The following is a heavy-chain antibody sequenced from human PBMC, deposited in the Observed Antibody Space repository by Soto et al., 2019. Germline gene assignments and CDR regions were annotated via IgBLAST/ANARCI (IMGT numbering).Heavy chain of an antibody. Sequence: QVQLQESGPGLVRPSQTLSLTCTVSGGSISSGDYYWSWIRLHPGRGLEWIGYVYYSGITFYNPSLKSRLTISVDTSKNQFYLRLVSVTAADTAVYYCAREMFSRTWYPGDWGQGTLVTVSS. V-gene: IGHV4-31*03. CDR2: VYYSGIT. D-gene: IGHD6-13*01. J-gene: IGHJ4*02. CDR3: AREMFSRTWYPGD. CDR1: GGSISSGDYY.